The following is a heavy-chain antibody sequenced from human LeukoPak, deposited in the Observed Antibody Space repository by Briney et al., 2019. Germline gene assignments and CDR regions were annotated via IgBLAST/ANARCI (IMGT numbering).Heavy chain of an antibody. V-gene: IGHV7-4-1*02. CDR2: INTNTGNP. J-gene: IGHJ6*03. CDR1: GYTFTSYA. D-gene: IGHD3/OR15-3a*01. CDR3: AREADSGYYYYYYMDV. Sequence: ASVKVSCKASGYTFTSYAMNWVRQAPGQGLEWMGWINTNTGNPTYAQGFTGRFVFSLDTSVSTAYLQISSLKAEDTAVYYCAREADSGYYYYYYMDVWGKGTTVTVSS.